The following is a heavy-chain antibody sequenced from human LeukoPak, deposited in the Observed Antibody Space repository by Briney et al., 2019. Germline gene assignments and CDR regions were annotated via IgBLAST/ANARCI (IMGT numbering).Heavy chain of an antibody. Sequence: SETLSLTRTVSGGSISSYYWSWIRQPAGKGLEWIGRIYTSGSTNYNPSLKSRVTMSVDTSKNQFSLKLSSVTAADTAVYYCARVPSNYYGGYYYYGMDVWGQGTTVTVSS. J-gene: IGHJ6*02. CDR3: ARVPSNYYGGYYYYGMDV. V-gene: IGHV4-4*07. D-gene: IGHD3-10*01. CDR2: IYTSGST. CDR1: GGSISSYY.